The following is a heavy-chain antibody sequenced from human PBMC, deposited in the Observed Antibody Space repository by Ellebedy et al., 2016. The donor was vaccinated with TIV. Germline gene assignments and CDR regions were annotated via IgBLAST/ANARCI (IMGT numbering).Heavy chain of an antibody. D-gene: IGHD2-21*02. CDR1: GFIFSNYG. Sequence: GESLKISCEASGFIFSNYGMHWVRQAPGKGLEWVAFIWYDGGNKYYADSAKGRFTISRDNSKNTLYLQMNNVGAEDTAVFYCARNRHVERGDCLDYWGQGTLVTVSS. CDR2: IWYDGGNK. J-gene: IGHJ4*02. V-gene: IGHV3-33*01. CDR3: ARNRHVERGDCLDY.